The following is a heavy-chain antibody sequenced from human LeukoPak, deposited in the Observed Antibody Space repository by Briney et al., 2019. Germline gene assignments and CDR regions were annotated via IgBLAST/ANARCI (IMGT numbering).Heavy chain of an antibody. CDR2: INPNSGGT. CDR1: GYTFTGYY. V-gene: IGHV1-2*02. D-gene: IGHD6-13*01. CDR3: ARQFAAADHFDY. J-gene: IGHJ4*02. Sequence: ASVKVSCKASGYTFTGYYMHWVRQAPGQGLEWMGWINPNSGGTNYAQKFQGRVTMTRDTSISTAYMELSRLRSDDTAVYYCARQFAAADHFDYWGQGTLVTVSS.